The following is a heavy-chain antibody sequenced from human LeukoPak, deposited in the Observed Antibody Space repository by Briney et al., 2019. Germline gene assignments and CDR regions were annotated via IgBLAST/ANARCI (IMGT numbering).Heavy chain of an antibody. V-gene: IGHV5-51*01. Sequence: GASLQISCKGSGYSFTSYWIGWVRQLPGKGLEWMGIIYPGDSDTRYSPSFQGQVTISADKSISTAYLQWSSLRASDTAMYYCARVLLYYYYYYMDVWGKGTTVTVSS. J-gene: IGHJ6*03. D-gene: IGHD1-26*01. CDR2: IYPGDSDT. CDR3: ARVLLYYYYYYMDV. CDR1: GYSFTSYW.